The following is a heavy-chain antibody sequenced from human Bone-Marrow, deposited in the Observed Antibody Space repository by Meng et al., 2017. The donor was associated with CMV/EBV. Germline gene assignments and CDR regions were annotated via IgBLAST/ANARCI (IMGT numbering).Heavy chain of an antibody. CDR2: INHSGST. CDR1: GGSFSGYY. Sequence: GSLRLSCAVYGGSFSGYYWSWIRQPPGKGLEWIGEINHSGSTNYNPSLKSRVTISVDTSKNQFSLKLSSVTAADTAVYYCARGPRGFSHRYCSSTSCYHPFDYWGQGTLVTVSS. D-gene: IGHD2-2*01. CDR3: ARGPRGFSHRYCSSTSCYHPFDY. V-gene: IGHV4-34*01. J-gene: IGHJ4*02.